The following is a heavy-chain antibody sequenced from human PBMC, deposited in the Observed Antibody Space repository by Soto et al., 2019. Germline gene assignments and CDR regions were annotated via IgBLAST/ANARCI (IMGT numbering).Heavy chain of an antibody. CDR2: IYYSGST. CDR1: GGAISNHY. CDR3: ARAQYQKMDWFDP. Sequence: SETLSLTCTVSGGAISNHYWSWIRQPPGKGLEWIGYIYYSGSTNYNPSLKSRVTISVDMSKNQFSLKLRSVTAADTAVYYCARAQYQKMDWFDPWGQGTLVTVSS. J-gene: IGHJ5*02. V-gene: IGHV4-59*08.